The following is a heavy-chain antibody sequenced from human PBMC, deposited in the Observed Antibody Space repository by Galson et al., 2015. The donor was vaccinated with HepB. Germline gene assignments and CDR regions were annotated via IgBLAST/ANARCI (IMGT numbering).Heavy chain of an antibody. J-gene: IGHJ3*02. CDR1: GYTFTSYY. CDR2: INPSGGST. V-gene: IGHV1-46*03. CDR3: ARERVGTDMVQGVNDAFDI. D-gene: IGHD3-10*01. Sequence: SVKVSCKASGYTFTSYYIHWVRQAPGQGLEWMGIINPSGGSTSYAQKFQGRVTMTRDTSTSTVYMELSSLRSEDTAVYYCARERVGTDMVQGVNDAFDIWGQGTMVTVSS.